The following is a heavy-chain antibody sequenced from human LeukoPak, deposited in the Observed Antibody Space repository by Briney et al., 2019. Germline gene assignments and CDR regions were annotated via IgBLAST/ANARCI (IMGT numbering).Heavy chain of an antibody. Sequence: PSETLSLTCTVSGGSISSSSYYWGWIRQPPGKGLEWFVSIYYSGSTYYNPSLKSRVTISVHTSKNKLSLKLSSLTAADTAVYYCARHSYDILTGYYNPFDYWGQGTLVTVSS. CDR2: IYYSGST. D-gene: IGHD3-9*01. CDR1: GGSISSSSYY. J-gene: IGHJ4*02. V-gene: IGHV4-39*01. CDR3: ARHSYDILTGYYNPFDY.